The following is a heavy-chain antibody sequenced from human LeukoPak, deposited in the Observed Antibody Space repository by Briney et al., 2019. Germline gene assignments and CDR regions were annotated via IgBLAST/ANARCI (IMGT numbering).Heavy chain of an antibody. Sequence: AGGSLRLSCAASGFTFNSYWMARVRQAPGKGLEWVANIKQDGNKKYYVDSVKGRFTISRDNAKNSLYLQMNSLRAEDTAVYYCARVIAADRAFDPWGQGTLVTVSS. D-gene: IGHD6-13*01. CDR3: ARVIAADRAFDP. CDR1: GFTFNSYW. J-gene: IGHJ5*02. CDR2: IKQDGNKK. V-gene: IGHV3-7*01.